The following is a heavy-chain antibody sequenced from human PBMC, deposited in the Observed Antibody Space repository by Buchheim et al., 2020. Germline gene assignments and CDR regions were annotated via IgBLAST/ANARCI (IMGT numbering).Heavy chain of an antibody. D-gene: IGHD3-22*01. CDR2: YTGSI. CDR1: GGSFNTDDYY. J-gene: IGHJ3*02. CDR3: VRVATDYSDSSGYSKGDAFDI. V-gene: IGHV4-30-4*01. Sequence: QVQLQESGPGLVKPSETLSLTCTVAGGSFNTDDYYWSWIRQPPGKGLEWIGYTGSIYYNPSLKREISMSIDTSTNQFSLKILSVTAADTAVYYCVRVATDYSDSSGYSKGDAFDIWGQGT.